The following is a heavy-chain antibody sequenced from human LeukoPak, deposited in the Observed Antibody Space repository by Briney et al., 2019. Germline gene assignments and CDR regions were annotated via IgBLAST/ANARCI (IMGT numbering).Heavy chain of an antibody. CDR1: GYTFTSYG. CDR3: ATIASGYDSSPNFDY. CDR2: ISAYNGNT. V-gene: IGHV1-18*01. Sequence: ASVKVSCKASGYTFTSYGISWVRQAPGQGLEWMGWISAYNGNTNYAQKLQGRITMTTDTSTSTAYMELSSLRSEDTAVYYCATIASGYDSSPNFDYWGQGTLVTVSS. J-gene: IGHJ4*02. D-gene: IGHD5-12*01.